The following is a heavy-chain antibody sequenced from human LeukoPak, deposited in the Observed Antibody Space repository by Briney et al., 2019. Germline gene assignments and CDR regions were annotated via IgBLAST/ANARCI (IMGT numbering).Heavy chain of an antibody. D-gene: IGHD3-10*01. V-gene: IGHV4-61*01. J-gene: IGHJ4*02. Sequence: SETLSLTCTVSGGSVSSGSYYWNWIRQPPGKGLEWIGYIYYSGSTNYNPSLKSRVTISVDTSKNQFSLKLSSVTAADTAVYYCARGDYYGSGADYWGQGTLVTVSS. CDR3: ARGDYYGSGADY. CDR2: IYYSGST. CDR1: GGSVSSGSYY.